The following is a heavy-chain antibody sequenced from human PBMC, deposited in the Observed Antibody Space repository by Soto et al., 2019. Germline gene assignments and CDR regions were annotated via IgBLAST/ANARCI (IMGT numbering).Heavy chain of an antibody. J-gene: IGHJ3*02. CDR3: ARRRSWYDAFDI. CDR1: GGSISSSSYY. V-gene: IGHV4-39*01. Sequence: QLQLQESGPGLVKPSETLSLTCTVSGGSISSSSYYWGWIRQPPGKGLEWIGSIYYSGSTYYNPSLKSRVTISVDTSKNQFSLKLSSVTAADTAVYYCARRRSWYDAFDIWGQGTMVTVSS. D-gene: IGHD6-13*01. CDR2: IYYSGST.